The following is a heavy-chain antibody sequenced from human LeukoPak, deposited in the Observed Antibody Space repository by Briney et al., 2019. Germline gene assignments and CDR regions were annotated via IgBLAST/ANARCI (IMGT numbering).Heavy chain of an antibody. J-gene: IGHJ4*02. Sequence: GGSLRLSCAASGFPFSTYWMSWVRQAPGKGLEWVANIRQDGSEQYYVDSVKGRFTISRDNAKHSLFLQMNSLRAEDTAVYYCASDLLEGSYDYWGQGTLVTVSS. D-gene: IGHD1-26*01. CDR3: ASDLLEGSYDY. V-gene: IGHV3-7*01. CDR1: GFPFSTYW. CDR2: IRQDGSEQ.